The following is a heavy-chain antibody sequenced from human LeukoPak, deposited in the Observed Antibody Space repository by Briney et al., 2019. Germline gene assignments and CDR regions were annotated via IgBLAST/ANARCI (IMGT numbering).Heavy chain of an antibody. V-gene: IGHV1-8*03. CDR3: ARVKDPFAVAGEFDY. CDR2: MNPNSGNT. D-gene: IGHD6-19*01. J-gene: IGHJ4*02. CDR1: GFTFTSYD. Sequence: GASVKVSCKASGFTFTSYDINWVRQATGQGLEWMGWMNPNSGNTGYAQKFQGRVTITRNTSISTAYMELSSLRSEDTAVYYCARVKDPFAVAGEFDYWGQGTLVTVSS.